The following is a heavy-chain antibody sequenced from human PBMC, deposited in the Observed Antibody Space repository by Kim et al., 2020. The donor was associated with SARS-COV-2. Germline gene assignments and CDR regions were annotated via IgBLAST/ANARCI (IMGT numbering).Heavy chain of an antibody. V-gene: IGHV3-30*18. J-gene: IGHJ6*02. CDR1: GFTFSTYG. D-gene: IGHD3-10*01. CDR3: AKALLRGVNFYYYGMDV. Sequence: GGSLRLSCAASGFTFSTYGMHWVRQAPGKGLEWVALISYDGSNKYYADSMKGRFTISRDNSKNTLYLQMNSLRAEDTAMYYCAKALLRGVNFYYYGMDVWGQGTTVTVYS. CDR2: ISYDGSNK.